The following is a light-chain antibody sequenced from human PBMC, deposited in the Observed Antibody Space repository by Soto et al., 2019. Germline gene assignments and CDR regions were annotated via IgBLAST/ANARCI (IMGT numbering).Light chain of an antibody. V-gene: IGKV1-5*01. CDR3: QQSYNSPQT. Sequence: DIQMTQSPSTLSASVGDRVTITCRASQSISSWLAWYQQKPGKAPKLLIFDASSLESGVPSRFSGSRPATEFTLTISSLQPDDFATYSCQQSYNSPQTFGQGTKVDIK. J-gene: IGKJ1*01. CDR1: QSISSW. CDR2: DAS.